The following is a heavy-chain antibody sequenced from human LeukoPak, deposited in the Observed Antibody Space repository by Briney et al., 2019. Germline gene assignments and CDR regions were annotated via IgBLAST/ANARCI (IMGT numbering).Heavy chain of an antibody. CDR2: IYYSGST. V-gene: IGHV4-39*02. CDR1: GGSISSSTYY. CDR3: ARDYGAYYFDY. D-gene: IGHD4-17*01. J-gene: IGHJ4*02. Sequence: PSETLSLTCTVSGGSISSSTYYWGWLRQPPGTGLEWIGNIYYSGSTYYNPSLKSRVTISVDTSRNQFSLKLSSVTATDTALYYCARDYGAYYFDYWGQGTLVTVSS.